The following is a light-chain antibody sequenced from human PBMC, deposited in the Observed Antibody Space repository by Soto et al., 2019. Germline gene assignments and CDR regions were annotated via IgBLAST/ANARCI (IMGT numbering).Light chain of an antibody. CDR1: SSDIGSYNY. V-gene: IGLV2-14*01. CDR3: SSYTSSSTQV. CDR2: EVS. J-gene: IGLJ1*01. Sequence: QSALTQPASVSGSPGQSITISCTGTSSDIGSYNYVAWYQQFPGKTPKLMIYEVSNRPSGVSNRFSGSKSGNTASLTISGLQAEDEADYYCSSYTSSSTQVFGTGTKLTVL.